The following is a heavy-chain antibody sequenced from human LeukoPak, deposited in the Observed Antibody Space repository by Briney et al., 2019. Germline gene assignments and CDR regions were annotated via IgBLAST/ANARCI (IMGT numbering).Heavy chain of an antibody. Sequence: GGSLRLSCAASGFTFSSYAMSWVRQARRKGLEWGSAISGSGGSTYYADSVKGRFTISRDNSKNTLYLQMNSLRAEDTAVYYCASLNIAVARFDYWGQGTLVTVSS. D-gene: IGHD6-19*01. CDR1: GFTFSSYA. J-gene: IGHJ4*02. V-gene: IGHV3-23*01. CDR3: ASLNIAVARFDY. CDR2: ISGSGGST.